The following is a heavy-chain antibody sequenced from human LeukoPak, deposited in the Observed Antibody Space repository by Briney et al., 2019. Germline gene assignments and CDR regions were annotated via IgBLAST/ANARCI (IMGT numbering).Heavy chain of an antibody. CDR3: ARGGWFGEPPGY. CDR1: GGSISSSSYY. V-gene: IGHV4-39*07. Sequence: SVTLSLTCTVSGGSISSSSYYWGWIRQPPGKGLEWIGSIYYSGSTYYNPSLKSRVTISVDTSKNQFSLKLSSVTAADTAVYYCARGGWFGEPPGYWGQGTLVTVSS. J-gene: IGHJ4*02. CDR2: IYYSGST. D-gene: IGHD3-10*01.